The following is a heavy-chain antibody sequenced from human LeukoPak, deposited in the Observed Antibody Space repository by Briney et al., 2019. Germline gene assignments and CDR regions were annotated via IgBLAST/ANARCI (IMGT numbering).Heavy chain of an antibody. CDR2: IYGSGGWT. J-gene: IGHJ4*02. CDR1: GFTFSSYA. Sequence: GGSLRLSCAASGFTFSSYAMSWVRQAPGKGLEWVSNIYGSGGWTHYVDSVKGRFTISRDNAKNSLHLQMNSLRAEDTAVYYCARVGGGSNYGSGRLDYWGQGNLVTVSS. V-gene: IGHV3-21*01. D-gene: IGHD3-10*01. CDR3: ARVGGGSNYGSGRLDY.